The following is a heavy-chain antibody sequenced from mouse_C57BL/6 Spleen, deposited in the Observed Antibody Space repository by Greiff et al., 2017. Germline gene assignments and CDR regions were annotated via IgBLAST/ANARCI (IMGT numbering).Heavy chain of an antibody. CDR2: ISDGGSYT. D-gene: IGHD1-1*02. CDR3: ARGGGYYAMDY. V-gene: IGHV5-4*01. Sequence: EVQLVESGGGLVKPGGSLKLSCAASGFTFSSYAMSWVRQTPEKRLEWVATISDGGSYTYYPDNVKGRFTISRDNAKNNLYRQMSHLKSEDTAMFYCARGGGYYAMDYWGQGTSVTVSS. CDR1: GFTFSSYA. J-gene: IGHJ4*01.